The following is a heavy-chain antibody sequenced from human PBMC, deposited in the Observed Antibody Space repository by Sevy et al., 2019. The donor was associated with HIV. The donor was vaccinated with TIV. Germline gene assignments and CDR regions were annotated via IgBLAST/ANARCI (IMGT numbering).Heavy chain of an antibody. Sequence: SETLSLTCAVYGGSFSGYYWSWIRQPPGKGLEWIGEINHSGSTNYNPSLKSRVTISVDTSKNQFSLKLSSVTAADTAVYYCARLGVAYCGGDCKTEKNYYFDYWGQGTLVTVSS. CDR3: ARLGVAYCGGDCKTEKNYYFDY. J-gene: IGHJ4*02. CDR2: INHSGST. CDR1: GGSFSGYY. V-gene: IGHV4-34*01. D-gene: IGHD2-21*02.